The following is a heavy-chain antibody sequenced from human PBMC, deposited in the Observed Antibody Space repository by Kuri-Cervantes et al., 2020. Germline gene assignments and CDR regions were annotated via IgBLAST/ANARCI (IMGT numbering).Heavy chain of an antibody. V-gene: IGHV4-61*01. CDR1: GGSVSSGSYY. D-gene: IGHD6-19*01. CDR2: IYYSGST. CDR3: ARGQGKRSSSGWASMGY. Sequence: SETLSLTCTVSGGSVSSGSYYWSWIRQPPGKGLEWIGYIYYSGSTNYNPSLKSRVTISVDTSKNQFSLKLSSVTAADTAVYYCARGQGKRSSSGWASMGYWGQGTLVTVSS. J-gene: IGHJ4*02.